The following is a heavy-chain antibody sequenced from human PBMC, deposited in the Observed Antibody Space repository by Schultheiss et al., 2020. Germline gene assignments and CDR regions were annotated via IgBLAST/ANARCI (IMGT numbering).Heavy chain of an antibody. V-gene: IGHV6-1*01. CDR2: TYYRSKWYN. D-gene: IGHD3-3*01. CDR1: GDSVSSNSAA. Sequence: SQTLSLTCAISGDSVSSNSAAWNWIRQSPSRGLEWLARTYYRSKWYNDYAVSVKSRITINPDTAKNQFSLQVSSVTAADTAVYYCARGRSVLRFLEWLYFFDYWGQGTLVTVSS. J-gene: IGHJ4*02. CDR3: ARGRSVLRFLEWLYFFDY.